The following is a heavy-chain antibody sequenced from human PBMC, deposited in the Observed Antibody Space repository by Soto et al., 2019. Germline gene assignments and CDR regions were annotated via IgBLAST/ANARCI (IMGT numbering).Heavy chain of an antibody. CDR3: AKDLLLTGGP. J-gene: IGHJ5*02. D-gene: IGHD3-9*01. Sequence: PGGSLRLCCAASGFTFSSYAMSWVRQAPGKGLEWVSAISGSGGSTYYVDSVKGRFTISRDNSKNTLYLQMNSLRAEDTAVYYCAKDLLLTGGPRGQGTLVTVSS. CDR2: ISGSGGST. V-gene: IGHV3-23*01. CDR1: GFTFSSYA.